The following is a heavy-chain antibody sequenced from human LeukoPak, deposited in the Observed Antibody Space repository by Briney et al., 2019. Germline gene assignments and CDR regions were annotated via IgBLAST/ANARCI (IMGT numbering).Heavy chain of an antibody. Sequence: ASVKVSCKASGGTFSSYAISWVRQAPGQGLEWMGRIIPILGIANYAQKFQGRVTITADKSTSTAYMELSSLRSEDTAVYYCARVVVVAASTYYYGMDVWGQGTTVTVSS. CDR3: ARVVVVAASTYYYGMDV. D-gene: IGHD2-15*01. CDR1: GGTFSSYA. CDR2: IIPILGIA. J-gene: IGHJ6*02. V-gene: IGHV1-69*04.